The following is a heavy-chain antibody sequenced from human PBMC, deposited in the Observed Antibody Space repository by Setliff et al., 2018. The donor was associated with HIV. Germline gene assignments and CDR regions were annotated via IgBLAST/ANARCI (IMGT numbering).Heavy chain of an antibody. V-gene: IGHV5-51*01. CDR3: ARLSKFYDFWTPNY. J-gene: IGHJ4*02. Sequence: PGESLKISCQASGYSFTNYWVGWVRQMPGNGLEWVGLIWSDDSDTIYSPSFQGQVTLSADKSITTVYLQWNSLKAPDTAIYYCARLSKFYDFWTPNYWGQGTLVTVSS. D-gene: IGHD3-3*01. CDR1: GYSFTNYW. CDR2: IWSDDSDT.